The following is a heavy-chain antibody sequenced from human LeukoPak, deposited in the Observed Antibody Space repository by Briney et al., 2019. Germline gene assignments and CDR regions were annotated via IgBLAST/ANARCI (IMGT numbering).Heavy chain of an antibody. Sequence: SVKVSCKASGGTFSSYAISWVRQDPGQGLEWMGGIIPMFGTANYTQKVQGRVTITADESTSTAYMELSSLRSEDTAVYYCGTGMFREPLNDYWGPGTLVTVSS. D-gene: IGHD3-10*02. V-gene: IGHV1-69*13. CDR3: GTGMFREPLNDY. CDR1: GGTFSSYA. CDR2: IIPMFGTA. J-gene: IGHJ4*02.